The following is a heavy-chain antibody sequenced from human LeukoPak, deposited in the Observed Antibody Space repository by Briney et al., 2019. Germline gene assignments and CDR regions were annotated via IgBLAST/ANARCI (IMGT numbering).Heavy chain of an antibody. CDR1: GFTFSSYA. CDR3: AEGIEYYYGSGSYYDY. V-gene: IGHV3-23*01. Sequence: PGGSLRLSCAASGFTFSSYAMSWVRQAPGKGLEWVSAISGSGGSTYYADSVKGRFTISRDNSKSTLYLQMNSLRAEDTAVYYCAEGIEYYYGSGSYYDYWGQGTLVTVSS. D-gene: IGHD3-10*01. CDR2: ISGSGGST. J-gene: IGHJ4*02.